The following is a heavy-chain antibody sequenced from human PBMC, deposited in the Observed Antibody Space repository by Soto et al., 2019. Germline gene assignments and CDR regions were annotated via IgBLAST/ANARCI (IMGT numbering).Heavy chain of an antibody. Sequence: GGSLRLSCAASGVTVSSNYMSWVRQAPGKGLEWVSVIYSGGSTYYADSVKGRFTISRDNSKNTLYLQMNSLRAEDTAVYYCARVPYDILTGPSHEDDAYDIWGQGTMVTVSS. J-gene: IGHJ3*02. D-gene: IGHD3-9*01. CDR1: GVTVSSNY. CDR2: IYSGGST. CDR3: ARVPYDILTGPSHEDDAYDI. V-gene: IGHV3-53*01.